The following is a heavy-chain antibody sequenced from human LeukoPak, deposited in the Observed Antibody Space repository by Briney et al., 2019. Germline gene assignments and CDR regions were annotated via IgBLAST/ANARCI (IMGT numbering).Heavy chain of an antibody. D-gene: IGHD3-22*01. CDR3: AKRDYYDISGYAPLFDC. J-gene: IGHJ4*02. Sequence: GGSLRLSCAASGFTFSSYSMNWVRQAPGKGLEWVSSISSSSSYIYYADSVKGRFTISRDNSENTLHLQMNSLRAEDTALYYCAKRDYYDISGYAPLFDCWGQGTLVTVSS. CDR1: GFTFSSYS. CDR2: ISSSSSYI. V-gene: IGHV3-21*04.